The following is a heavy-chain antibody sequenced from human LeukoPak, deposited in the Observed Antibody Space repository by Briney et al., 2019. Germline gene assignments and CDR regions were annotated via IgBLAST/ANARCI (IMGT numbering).Heavy chain of an antibody. D-gene: IGHD4-17*01. CDR2: IIPILGIA. Sequence: SVKVSCKASGGTFSSYTISWVRQAPGQGLEWMGRIIPILGIANYARKFQGRVTITADKSTSTAYMELSSLRSEDTAVYYCARPSTVTTNYYYYYGMDVWGQGTTVTVSS. V-gene: IGHV1-69*02. CDR1: GGTFSSYT. CDR3: ARPSTVTTNYYYYYGMDV. J-gene: IGHJ6*02.